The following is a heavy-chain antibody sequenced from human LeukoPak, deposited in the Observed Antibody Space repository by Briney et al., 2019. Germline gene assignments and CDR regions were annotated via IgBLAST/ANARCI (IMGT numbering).Heavy chain of an antibody. V-gene: IGHV1-69*05. CDR3: ARDKYCSGGSCYPIVTTDAFDI. CDR2: IIPIFGTA. D-gene: IGHD2-15*01. Sequence: SVKVSCKASGGTFSSYAISWVRQAPGQGLEWMGGIIPIFGTANYAQKFQGRVTITTDESTSTAYMELSSLRSEDTAVYYCARDKYCSGGSCYPIVTTDAFDIWGQGTMVTVSS. J-gene: IGHJ3*02. CDR1: GGTFSSYA.